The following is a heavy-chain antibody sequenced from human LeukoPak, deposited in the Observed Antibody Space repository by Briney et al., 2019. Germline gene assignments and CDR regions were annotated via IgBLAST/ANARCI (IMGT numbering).Heavy chain of an antibody. D-gene: IGHD3-10*01. J-gene: IGHJ4*02. Sequence: ASVKVSCTVSGYTLTELSMHWVRQAPGKGLEWMGGFDPEDGETIYAQKFQGRVTMTEDTSTDTAYMELSSLRSEDTAVYYCATGPERRITMVRGVITLDYWGQGTLVTVSS. V-gene: IGHV1-24*01. CDR1: GYTLTELS. CDR2: FDPEDGET. CDR3: ATGPERRITMVRGVITLDY.